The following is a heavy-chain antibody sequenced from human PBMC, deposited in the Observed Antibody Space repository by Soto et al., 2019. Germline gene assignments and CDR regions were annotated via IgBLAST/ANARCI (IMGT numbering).Heavy chain of an antibody. CDR1: GFTFSSYS. V-gene: IGHV3-21*01. Sequence: PGGSLRLSCAASGFTFSSYSMNWVRQAPGKGLEWVSSISSSSSYIYYADSVKGRFTISRDNAKNSLYLQMSSLRAEDAAVYYCARGLELVVAIFDYWGQGTLVTVSS. CDR2: ISSSSSYI. J-gene: IGHJ4*02. CDR3: ARGLELVVAIFDY. D-gene: IGHD1-7*01.